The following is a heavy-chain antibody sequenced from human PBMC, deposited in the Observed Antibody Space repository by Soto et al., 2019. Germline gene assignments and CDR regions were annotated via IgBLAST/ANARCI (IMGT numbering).Heavy chain of an antibody. V-gene: IGHV1-69*13. J-gene: IGHJ5*02. CDR1: GGTFSSYS. CDR3: ARGSDYDSSGYYYSWFDP. D-gene: IGHD3-22*01. CDR2: IIPIFGTA. Sequence: VASVKVSCKASGGTFSSYSISWVRQAPGQGLEWMGGIIPIFGTANYAQKFQGRVTITADESTSTVYMELSSLRSEDTAVYYCARGSDYDSSGYYYSWFDPWGQGTLVTVSS.